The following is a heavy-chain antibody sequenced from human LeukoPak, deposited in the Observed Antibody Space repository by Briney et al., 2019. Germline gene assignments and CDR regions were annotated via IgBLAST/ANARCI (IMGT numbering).Heavy chain of an antibody. CDR1: GGSISSGGYY. CDR3: ASVLRGRATIVFDC. V-gene: IGHV4-31*03. J-gene: IGHJ4*02. CDR2: IYYSGST. D-gene: IGHD5-12*01. Sequence: SQTLSLTCTVSGGSISSGGYYWSWIRQHPGKGLEWIGYIYYSGSTYYNPSLKSRVTISVDTSKNQFSLKLSSVTAADTAVYYCASVLRGRATIVFDCWGQGTLVTVSS.